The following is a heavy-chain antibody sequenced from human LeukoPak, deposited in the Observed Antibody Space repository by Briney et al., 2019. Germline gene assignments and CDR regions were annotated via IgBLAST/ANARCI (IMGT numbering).Heavy chain of an antibody. V-gene: IGHV1-69*06. CDR2: IIPIFGTA. J-gene: IGHJ4*02. CDR3: ARGATVPSRRYFDY. D-gene: IGHD4-17*01. Sequence: XWXXQXPGXXLXWMGGIIPIFGTANYAQKFQGRVTITADKSTSTAYMELSSLRSEDTAVYYCARGATVPSRRYFDYWGQGTLVTVSS.